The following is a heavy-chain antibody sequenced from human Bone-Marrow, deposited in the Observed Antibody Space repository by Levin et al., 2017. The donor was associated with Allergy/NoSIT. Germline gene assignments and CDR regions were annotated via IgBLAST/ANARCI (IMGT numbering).Heavy chain of an antibody. CDR2: IYPGDSDT. J-gene: IGHJ6*03. CDR1: GYSFTSYW. CDR3: ARHRESPYCSGGSCYSGGRHYYYDYMDV. Sequence: PGGSLRLSCKGSGYSFTSYWIGWVRQMPGKGLEWMGIIYPGDSDTRYSPSFQGQVTISADKSISTAYLQWSSLKASDTAMYYCARHRESPYCSGGSCYSGGRHYYYDYMDVWGKGTTVTVSS. D-gene: IGHD2-15*01. V-gene: IGHV5-51*01.